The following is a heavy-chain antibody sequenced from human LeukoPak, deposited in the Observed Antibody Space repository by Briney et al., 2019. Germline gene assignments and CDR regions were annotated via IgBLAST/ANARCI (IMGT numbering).Heavy chain of an antibody. V-gene: IGHV3-13*01. CDR1: GFTFSSHD. Sequence: GGSLRLSCAASGFTFSSHDMLWVRQAPGKGLEWVSTIGTAGDTYYPGSVKGRFTISRENAKNSLYLQMNILKAGDTAVYYCARGGPGYYLDYWGQGTLVIVSP. CDR2: IGTAGDT. CDR3: ARGGPGYYLDY. J-gene: IGHJ4*02.